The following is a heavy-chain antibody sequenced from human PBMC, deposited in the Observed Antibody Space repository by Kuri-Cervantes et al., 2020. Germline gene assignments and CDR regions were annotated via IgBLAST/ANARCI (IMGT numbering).Heavy chain of an antibody. CDR1: GYTFTYRY. Sequence: SVKVSCKASGYTFTYRYLHWVRQAPGQALEWMGWITPFNGNTNYAQKLQGRVTMTTDTSTSTAYMELRSLRSDDTAVYYCASGEYYFDYWGQGTLVTVSS. D-gene: IGHD2/OR15-2a*01. J-gene: IGHJ4*02. CDR2: ITPFNGNT. V-gene: IGHV1-45*02. CDR3: ASGEYYFDY.